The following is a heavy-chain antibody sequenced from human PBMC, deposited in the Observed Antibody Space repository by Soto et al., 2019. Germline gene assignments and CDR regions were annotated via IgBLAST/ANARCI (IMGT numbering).Heavy chain of an antibody. CDR1: GGSISSGGYY. CDR3: ARTGLYSSSWYGLEDY. D-gene: IGHD6-13*01. Sequence: QVQLQESGPGLVKPSQTLSLTCTVSGGSISSGGYYWSWIRQHPGKGLEWIGYIYYSGSTYYNPSLKSRVTISVDTSKNQFSLKLSSVTAADTAVYYCARTGLYSSSWYGLEDYWGQGTLVTVSS. CDR2: IYYSGST. V-gene: IGHV4-31*03. J-gene: IGHJ4*02.